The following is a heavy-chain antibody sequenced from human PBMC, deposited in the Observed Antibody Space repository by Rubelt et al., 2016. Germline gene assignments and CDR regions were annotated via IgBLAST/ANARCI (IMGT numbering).Heavy chain of an antibody. CDR3: ARDKRSWYFDL. Sequence: EVQLVESGGTLVKPGGSPRLSCAASEFTFSSYAMSWVRQAPGKGLEWVSGISGGGGSTSYADSVKGRFTISRDNSKNTLYLQMNSLRADDTAVYYCARDKRSWYFDLWGRGTRVTVSS. CDR2: ISGGGGST. CDR1: EFTFSSYA. J-gene: IGHJ2*01. D-gene: IGHD2-15*01. V-gene: IGHV3-23*04.